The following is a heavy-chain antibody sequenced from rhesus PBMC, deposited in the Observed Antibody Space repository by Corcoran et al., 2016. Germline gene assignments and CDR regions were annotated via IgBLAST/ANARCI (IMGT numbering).Heavy chain of an antibody. V-gene: IGHV4-99*01. J-gene: IGHJ4*01. Sequence: QVQLQESGPGLVKPSDTLSLTCAFSGYSPRRGYYLGGLRPPPGKGLEYIGYSSGSSGSTYHNPSLKSRGTISKDTSKNQFSLKRSSVTAADTAVYYCARYSGYRNFDYWGQGVLVTVSS. CDR1: GYSPRRGYY. D-gene: IGHD5-24*01. CDR2: SSGSSGST. CDR3: ARYSGYRNFDY.